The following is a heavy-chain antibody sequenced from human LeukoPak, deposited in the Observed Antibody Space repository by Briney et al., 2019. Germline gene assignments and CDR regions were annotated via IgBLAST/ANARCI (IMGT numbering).Heavy chain of an antibody. CDR2: IYHSGST. V-gene: IGHV4-38-2*01. D-gene: IGHD3-10*01. J-gene: IGHJ4*02. CDR3: ATNYGSGSYYILVY. CDR1: GYSISSGYF. Sequence: PSETLSLTCAVSGYSISSGYFWGCIRQPPGRGLVWFGSIYHSGSTYYNPSLKSRVTISLNTSKNQFSPKLSSVTAADTAVYYCATNYGSGSYYILVYWGQGTLVT.